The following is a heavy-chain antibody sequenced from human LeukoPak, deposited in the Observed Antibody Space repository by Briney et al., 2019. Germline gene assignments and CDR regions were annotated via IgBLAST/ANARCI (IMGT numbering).Heavy chain of an antibody. CDR3: ARDEVTGNYFDY. J-gene: IGHJ4*02. V-gene: IGHV4-59*01. CDR2: IYYSGST. Sequence: SETLSLTCTVSGGSISSYYWSWIRQPPGKGLEWIGYIYYSGSTNYNPSLKSRVTISVDTSKNQFSLKLSSVTAADTPVYYCARDEVTGNYFDYWGQGTLVTVSS. CDR1: GGSISSYY.